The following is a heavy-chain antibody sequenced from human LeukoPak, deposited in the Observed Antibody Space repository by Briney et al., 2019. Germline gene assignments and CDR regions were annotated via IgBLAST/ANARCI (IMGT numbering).Heavy chain of an antibody. J-gene: IGHJ4*02. CDR1: GYTFTGYY. CDR3: ARGTTVTTPFDY. CDR2: ISPNSGGR. V-gene: IGHV1-2*02. Sequence: ASVTVSCTASGYTFTGYYIHWVRQAPGQGLEWMGWISPNSGGRNYAQKFQGRVTTTRDTSVSTAHMELSNVRSDDTAVYYCARGTTVTTPFDYWGQGTLVTVSS. D-gene: IGHD4-17*01.